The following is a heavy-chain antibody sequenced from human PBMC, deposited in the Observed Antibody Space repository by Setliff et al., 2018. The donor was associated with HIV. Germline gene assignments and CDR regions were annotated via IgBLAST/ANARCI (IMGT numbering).Heavy chain of an antibody. J-gene: IGHJ4*02. Sequence: PSETLSLTCTVSGDSVNDRSYFWGWIRQPPGKGLEWIGYIYYSGSTYYNPSLKSRVTISLDTSKNQFSLKLSSVAAADTAVYYCARDDRCSGGCCYSYWGQGALVTVSS. V-gene: IGHV4-39*07. D-gene: IGHD2-15*01. CDR3: ARDDRCSGGCCYSY. CDR1: GDSVNDRSYF. CDR2: IYYSGST.